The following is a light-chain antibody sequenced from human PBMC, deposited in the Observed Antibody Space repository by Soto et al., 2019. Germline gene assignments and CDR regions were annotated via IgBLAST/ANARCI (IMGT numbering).Light chain of an antibody. CDR2: QDA. CDR3: VAWDSNTVA. Sequence: SYELTQPPSVSVSPGQTASVTCSGSKLGVKYVSWYQQKPGQSPVVVIYQDARRPSGIPERFSGSNSGNTATLTISGTQATDEAEYYCVAWDSNTVAFGGGTKLTVL. J-gene: IGLJ2*01. V-gene: IGLV3-1*01. CDR1: KLGVKY.